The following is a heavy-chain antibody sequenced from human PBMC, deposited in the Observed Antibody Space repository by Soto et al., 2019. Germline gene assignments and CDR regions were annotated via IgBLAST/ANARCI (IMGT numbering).Heavy chain of an antibody. CDR1: GFTFSSYW. V-gene: IGHV3-7*01. Sequence: GGSLRLSCAASGFTFSSYWMSWVRQAPGKGLEWVANIKQDGSEKYYVDSVKGRFTISRDNAKNSLYLQMNSLRAEDTAVYYCATEHIVVVTAIPGHFDYWGQGTLVTVSS. CDR3: ATEHIVVVTAIPGHFDY. D-gene: IGHD2-21*02. CDR2: IKQDGSEK. J-gene: IGHJ4*02.